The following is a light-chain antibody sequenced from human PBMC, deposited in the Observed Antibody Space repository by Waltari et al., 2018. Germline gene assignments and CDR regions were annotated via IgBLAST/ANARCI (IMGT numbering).Light chain of an antibody. CDR3: QQYGSSPI. CDR2: GAS. J-gene: IGKJ4*01. V-gene: IGKV3-20*01. Sequence: EIVLTQSPGTLSLFPGERATLSCRASQSVSRSYLAWYQQKPGQAPRLLMYGASSRATGIPDRFSGSGSGTDFTLTISRLEPEDFAVYYCQQYGSSPIFGGGTKVEIK. CDR1: QSVSRSY.